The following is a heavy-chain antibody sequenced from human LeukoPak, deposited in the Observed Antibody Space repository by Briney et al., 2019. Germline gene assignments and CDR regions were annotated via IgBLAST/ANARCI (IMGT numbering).Heavy chain of an antibody. CDR3: AKEQVYGDGGKMCFDY. V-gene: IGHV3-23*01. D-gene: IGHD4-17*01. CDR1: GFTCSSYA. CDR2: INNGRT. J-gene: IGHJ4*02. Sequence: GGSLRLSCAASGFTCSSYAMSWVRQAPGKGLEWVSAINNGRTYYADSVKGRFTISRDNSKNTLYLQMDSLRAEDTAVYYCAKEQVYGDGGKMCFDYWGQGTLVTVSS.